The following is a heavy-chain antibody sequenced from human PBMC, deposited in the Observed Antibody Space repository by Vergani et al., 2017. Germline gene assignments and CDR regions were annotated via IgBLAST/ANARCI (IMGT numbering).Heavy chain of an antibody. V-gene: IGHV1-3*01. Sequence: QVQLVQSGAEVKKPGASVKVSCKASGYTFTSYAMHWVRQAPGQRLEWMGWINAGNGNTKYSQKFQGRVTITRDTSASTAYMELSSLRSEDTAVYYCARDRNNYYGSGSYPFYYYYGMDVWGQGTTVTVSS. J-gene: IGHJ6*02. CDR3: ARDRNNYYGSGSYPFYYYYGMDV. CDR2: INAGNGNT. D-gene: IGHD3-10*01. CDR1: GYTFTSYA.